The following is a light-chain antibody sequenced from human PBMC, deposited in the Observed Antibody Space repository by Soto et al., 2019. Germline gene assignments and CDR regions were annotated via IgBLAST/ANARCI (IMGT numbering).Light chain of an antibody. Sequence: QSALTQPASVSGSPGQSITISCSGTSSDIGSYNLVSWYQQHPGKAPKLIIYEGSKRPSGVSIRFSGSKSGNTASLTISGLQAEDESDYHCCSYAGSSTWVFGGGTKLTVL. J-gene: IGLJ3*02. CDR1: SSDIGSYNL. V-gene: IGLV2-23*01. CDR3: CSYAGSSTWV. CDR2: EGS.